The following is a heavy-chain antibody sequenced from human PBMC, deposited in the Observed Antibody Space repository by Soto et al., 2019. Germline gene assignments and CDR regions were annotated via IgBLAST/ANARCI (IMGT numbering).Heavy chain of an antibody. Sequence: PGESLKISCKGSEYSFSSHWIAWVRQMPGKGLEWMGTIYPGDSDTRYSPSFEGRVSMSADESISTAYLQWGSLQASDTAIYYSARGDTYNTYWNFDLWGRGTLVTSPQ. V-gene: IGHV5-51*01. CDR1: EYSFSSHW. D-gene: IGHD1-1*01. CDR2: IYPGDSDT. CDR3: ARGDTYNTYWNFDL. J-gene: IGHJ2*01.